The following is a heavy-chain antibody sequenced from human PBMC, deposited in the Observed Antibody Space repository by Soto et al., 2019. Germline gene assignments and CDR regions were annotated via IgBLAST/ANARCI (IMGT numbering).Heavy chain of an antibody. CDR2: VYHSGST. J-gene: IGHJ5*02. CDR1: GGSISTSNW. D-gene: IGHD3-16*02. CDR3: ARLLLSRVDFDP. V-gene: IGHV4-4*02. Sequence: SETLSLTCAVSGGSISTSNWWSWVRQPPGKGLEWIGEVYHSGSTNYNPSFKSRVTISADKSISTAYLQWSSLKASDTAMYYCARLLLSRVDFDPWGQGTLVTVSS.